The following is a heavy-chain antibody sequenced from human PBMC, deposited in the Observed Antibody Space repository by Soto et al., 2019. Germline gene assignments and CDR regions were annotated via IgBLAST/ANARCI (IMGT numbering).Heavy chain of an antibody. Sequence: QVQLVQSGTEVKKPGSSVAVSCQASAGTFNNHSLSWVRQAPGQRLEWMGRSIPILGRADYSQKFQGRLTLTVDKSTSTADMELSSLTSEDTAVYYCVIDLGYFDFWGQGTLVTVSS. D-gene: IGHD2-15*01. CDR3: VIDLGYFDF. J-gene: IGHJ4*02. CDR1: AGTFNNHS. CDR2: SIPILGRA. V-gene: IGHV1-69*02.